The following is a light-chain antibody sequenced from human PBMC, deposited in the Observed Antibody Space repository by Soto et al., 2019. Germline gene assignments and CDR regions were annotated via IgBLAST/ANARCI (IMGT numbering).Light chain of an antibody. Sequence: EIVLTQSPGTLSLSPGERATLSCRASQSVSSSYLAWYQQKPGPAPRLLIYGASSRDTGIPDRFSGSGSGTDFTLTISRLEPEDFAVYYCQQYWPFGQGTKVDIK. J-gene: IGKJ1*01. V-gene: IGKV3-20*01. CDR3: QQYWP. CDR2: GAS. CDR1: QSVSSSY.